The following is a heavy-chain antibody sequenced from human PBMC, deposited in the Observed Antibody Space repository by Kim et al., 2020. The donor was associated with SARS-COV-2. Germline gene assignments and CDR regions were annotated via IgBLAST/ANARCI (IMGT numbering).Heavy chain of an antibody. J-gene: IGHJ4*02. V-gene: IGHV1-69*13. D-gene: IGHD3-22*01. CDR2: IIPIFGTA. CDR3: ASSPYYYDSSGYPLDY. CDR1: GGTFSSYA. Sequence: SVKVSCKASGGTFSSYAISWVRQAPGQGLEWMGGIIPIFGTANYAQKFQGRVTITADESTSTAYMELSSLRSEDTAVYYCASSPYYYDSSGYPLDYWGQGTLVTVSS.